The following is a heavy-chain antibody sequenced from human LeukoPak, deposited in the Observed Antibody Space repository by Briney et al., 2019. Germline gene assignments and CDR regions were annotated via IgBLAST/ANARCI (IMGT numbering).Heavy chain of an antibody. D-gene: IGHD2-21*02. CDR2: INPGEGNT. CDR1: GYTFTSYY. Sequence: GASVKVSCKASGYTFTSYYLHWVRQAPGQGLEWMGIINPGEGNTNYAQKFQGRVTMTRDTSTSTAYMELSSLRSEDTAVYYCARVLAYCGGDCFRSFDYWGQGTLVTVSS. J-gene: IGHJ4*02. V-gene: IGHV1-46*01. CDR3: ARVLAYCGGDCFRSFDY.